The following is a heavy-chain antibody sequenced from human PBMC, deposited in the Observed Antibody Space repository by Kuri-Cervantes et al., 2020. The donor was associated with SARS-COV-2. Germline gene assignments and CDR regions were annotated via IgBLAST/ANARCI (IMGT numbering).Heavy chain of an antibody. V-gene: IGHV3-74*01. Sequence: GGSLRLSCAASGFTFSSYWMHWVRQAPGKGLVWVSRINSDGSSTSYADSVKGRFTISRDNAKNTLYLQMNSLRAEDTALYYCARDRGNPTRVLYGMDVWGQGTTVTVSS. J-gene: IGHJ6*01. CDR2: INSDGSST. CDR1: GFTFSSYW. CDR3: ARDRGNPTRVLYGMDV. D-gene: IGHD3-10*01.